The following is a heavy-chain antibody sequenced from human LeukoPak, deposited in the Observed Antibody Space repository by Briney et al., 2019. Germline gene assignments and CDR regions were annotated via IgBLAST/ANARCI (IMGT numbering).Heavy chain of an antibody. D-gene: IGHD3-22*01. CDR2: VGTYTGKT. V-gene: IGHV1-18*01. J-gene: IGHJ4*02. CDR1: GYTLTKYG. Sequence: GASVKVSCKASGYTLTKYGITWVRQAPGQGLEWMGWVGTYTGKTNYAQNLQGRVTMTTDTSTRTAYMELGSLRSDDTAVYYCAKGASGYYGSFDYWGQGTLVTVSS. CDR3: AKGASGYYGSFDY.